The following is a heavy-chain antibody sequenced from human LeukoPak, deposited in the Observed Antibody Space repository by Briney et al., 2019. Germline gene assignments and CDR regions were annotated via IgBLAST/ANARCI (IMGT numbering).Heavy chain of an antibody. D-gene: IGHD6-19*01. CDR3: TGQYSSGWYYFGY. CDR2: IRSKANSYAT. CDR1: GFTFSGSA. V-gene: IGHV3-73*01. Sequence: GGSLRLSCAASGFTFSGSAMHWVRQASGKGLEWVGRIRSKANSYATAYAVSVKGRFTISRDDSKNTAYLQMNSLKTEDTAVYYCTGQYSSGWYYFGYWGQGTLVTVSS. J-gene: IGHJ4*02.